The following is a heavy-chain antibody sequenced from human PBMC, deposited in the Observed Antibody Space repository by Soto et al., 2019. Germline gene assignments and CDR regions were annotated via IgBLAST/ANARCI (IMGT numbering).Heavy chain of an antibody. CDR1: GYTLTELS. J-gene: IGHJ3*02. CDR2: FDPEDGET. CDR3: ATVPSSSGAFDI. Sequence: ASVKVSCKVSGYTLTELSMHWVRQAPGKGLEWMGGFDPEDGETIYAQKFQGRATMTADTSTDTAYMEMSSLRSEDTAVYYCATVPSSSGAFDIWGQGTMVTVSS. D-gene: IGHD6-6*01. V-gene: IGHV1-24*01.